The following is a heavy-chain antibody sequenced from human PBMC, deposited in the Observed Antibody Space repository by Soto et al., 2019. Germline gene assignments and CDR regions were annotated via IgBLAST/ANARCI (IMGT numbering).Heavy chain of an antibody. J-gene: IGHJ4*02. V-gene: IGHV3-48*03. CDR3: ARESEDLTSNFDY. Sequence: GGSLRLSCAASGLTFSSYEMNWVRQAPGKGLEWVSYISRSGSTIYYADSVKGRVTISRDNAKNSLYLQMNSLSAEDTAVYYCARESEDLTSNFDYWGQGTLVTVSS. CDR2: ISRSGSTI. CDR1: GLTFSSYE.